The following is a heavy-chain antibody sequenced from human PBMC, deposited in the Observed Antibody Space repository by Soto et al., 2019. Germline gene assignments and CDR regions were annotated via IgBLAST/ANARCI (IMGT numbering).Heavy chain of an antibody. D-gene: IGHD4-17*01. Sequence: EVQLVVSGGGLVQPGRSLRLSCAASGFTFDDYAMHWVRQAPGKGLEWVSGISSNSGSVGYADSVKGRFTISRDNSKHSLYLQMSSLKAEDTALYYCAKDALTAVGFHFDFRGQGTLVTVSS. CDR1: GFTFDDYA. J-gene: IGHJ4*02. V-gene: IGHV3-9*01. CDR2: ISSNSGSV. CDR3: AKDALTAVGFHFDF.